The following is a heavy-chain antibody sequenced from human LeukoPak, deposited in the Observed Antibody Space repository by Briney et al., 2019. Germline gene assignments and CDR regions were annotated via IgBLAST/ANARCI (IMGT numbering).Heavy chain of an antibody. Sequence: ASVRVSCKASGGPLNNYAIAWVRQAPGQGLEWMGRIIPTFGASNYAQRLQGRVTITADKSTSTAYLVLKSLLSEDTAMYYCAREGNQKGDVLDFWGQGTLVIVSS. J-gene: IGHJ3*01. V-gene: IGHV1-69*06. CDR3: AREGNQKGDVLDF. CDR2: IIPTFGAS. CDR1: GGPLNNYA.